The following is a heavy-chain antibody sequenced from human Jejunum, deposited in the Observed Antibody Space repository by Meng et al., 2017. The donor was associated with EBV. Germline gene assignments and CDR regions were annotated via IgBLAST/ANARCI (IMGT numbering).Heavy chain of an antibody. CDR2: INPNSGGA. CDR1: AYTFAGYY. Sequence: QVQLVQSGAEVKKPGASVKVSCKVSAYTFAGYYMHWVRQAPGQGLEWMGRINPNSGGANYAQKFQGRVTMTRDTSISTAYMELSRLRSDDTAVYYCAREGLVGDLRYFDLWGRGTLVTVSS. CDR3: AREGLVGDLRYFDL. J-gene: IGHJ2*01. D-gene: IGHD3-16*01. V-gene: IGHV1-2*06.